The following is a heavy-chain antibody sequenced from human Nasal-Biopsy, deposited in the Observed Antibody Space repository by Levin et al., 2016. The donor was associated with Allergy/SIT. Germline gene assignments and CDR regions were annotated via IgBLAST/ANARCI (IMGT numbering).Heavy chain of an antibody. V-gene: IGHV6-1*01. J-gene: IGHJ5*02. Sequence: SQTLSLTCAISGDSVSTNTVSWNWIRQTPSRGLEWLGRTYYRSYWSKDYAVSVKSRITIDADTSKNHVSLQLKSVTPEDTAVYYCAREGSGGDAWVDPWGQGTQVSVSS. CDR2: TYYRSYWSK. D-gene: IGHD6-19*01. CDR1: GDSVSTNTVS. CDR3: AREGSGGDAWVDP.